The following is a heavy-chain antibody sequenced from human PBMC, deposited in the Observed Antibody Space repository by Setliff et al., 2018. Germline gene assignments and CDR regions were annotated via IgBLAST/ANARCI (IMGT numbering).Heavy chain of an antibody. D-gene: IGHD2-15*01. Sequence: GGSLRLSCAASGFTFTNYIIHWVRQTPGKGLEWVAVISYDGTITHYVDSVKGRFSISRDNSQNTLYLQMNSLSPEDTALYYCASSSGGNYEAYFDYWGQGTLVTVSS. CDR2: ISYDGTIT. J-gene: IGHJ4*02. CDR1: GFTFTNYI. CDR3: ASSSGGNYEAYFDY. V-gene: IGHV3-30*03.